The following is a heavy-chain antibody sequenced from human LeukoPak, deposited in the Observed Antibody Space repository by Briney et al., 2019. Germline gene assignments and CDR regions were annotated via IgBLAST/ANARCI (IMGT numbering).Heavy chain of an antibody. Sequence: GWSLRLSCAASGFTFSPCNMNWVRQAPGKGLEWVSSISSSSSYIYYADSVKGRFTISRDNAKNSLYLQMNSLRAEDTAVYYCARVRGGGVAGLYYFDYWGQGALVTVSS. D-gene: IGHD3-16*01. CDR1: GFTFSPCN. CDR3: ARVRGGGVAGLYYFDY. V-gene: IGHV3-21*01. CDR2: ISSSSSYI. J-gene: IGHJ4*02.